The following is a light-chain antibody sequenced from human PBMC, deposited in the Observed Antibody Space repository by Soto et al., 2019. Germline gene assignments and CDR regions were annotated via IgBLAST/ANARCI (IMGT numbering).Light chain of an antibody. Sequence: QSALTQPASVSGSPGQSITISCTGTSSDVGKYNYVSWYQQHPAKAPKLMIFEVSNRPSGVSNRFSGFKSANTAYLTISGVQPEDEADYHCSSYTTIKTVVFGGGTKLTVL. CDR3: SSYTTIKTVV. J-gene: IGLJ2*01. CDR2: EVS. CDR1: SSDVGKYNY. V-gene: IGLV2-14*01.